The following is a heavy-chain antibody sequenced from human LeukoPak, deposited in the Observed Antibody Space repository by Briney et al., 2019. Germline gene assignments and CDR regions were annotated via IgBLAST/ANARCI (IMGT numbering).Heavy chain of an antibody. D-gene: IGHD5-12*01. J-gene: IGHJ4*02. CDR3: ARDSGGYGTFDY. Sequence: NPSETLSLTCTVSGDPISSYYWSWIRQPPGKGLEWIGYIYYSGSTKYNPSLKSRVTISLDTSKHQFSLKLNSVTAADTALYYCARDSGGYGTFDYWGQGTLVTVSS. V-gene: IGHV4-59*12. CDR1: GDPISSYY. CDR2: IYYSGST.